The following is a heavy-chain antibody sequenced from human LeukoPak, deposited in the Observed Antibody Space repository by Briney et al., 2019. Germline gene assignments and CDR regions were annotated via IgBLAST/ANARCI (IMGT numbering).Heavy chain of an antibody. Sequence: GGSLRLSCAASGFTFSSYLMHWVRQAPGKGLLWVSRIDTDGSTTTYADSVKGRFTISRDNAKNTLYLQMNSLRPEDTAVYYCVRGIATEGAEYWGQGTLVTVSS. D-gene: IGHD6-13*01. CDR3: VRGIATEGAEY. CDR1: GFTFSSYL. CDR2: IDTDGSTT. J-gene: IGHJ4*02. V-gene: IGHV3-74*01.